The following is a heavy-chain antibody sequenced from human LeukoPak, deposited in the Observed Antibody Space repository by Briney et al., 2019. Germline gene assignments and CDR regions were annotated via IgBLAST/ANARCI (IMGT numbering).Heavy chain of an antibody. V-gene: IGHV4-59*08. CDR3: VRGARAGYNLEPFDY. CDR2: IYYSGST. D-gene: IGHD5-24*01. Sequence: SETLSLTCTVTGGSMSSYYWSWIRQPPGKGLEWIGYIYYSGSTKYNPSLKSRVTISVDTSKNQFSLKLSSVTAAYTAVYYCVRGARAGYNLEPFDYWGQGTLVTVSS. J-gene: IGHJ4*02. CDR1: GGSMSSYY.